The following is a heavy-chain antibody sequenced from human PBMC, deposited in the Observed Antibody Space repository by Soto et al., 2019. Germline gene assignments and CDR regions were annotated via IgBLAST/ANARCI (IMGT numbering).Heavy chain of an antibody. V-gene: IGHV3-23*01. CDR2: ISGSGGST. CDR1: GFTFSSYA. D-gene: IGHD2-2*01. CDR3: AKADPEYQLRPNWFDP. Sequence: GGSLRLSCAASGFTFSSYAMSWVREAPGRGLEWVSAISGSGGSTYYADSVKGRFTISRDNSKNTLYLQMNSLRAEDTAVYYCAKADPEYQLRPNWFDPWGQGTLVTVSS. J-gene: IGHJ5*02.